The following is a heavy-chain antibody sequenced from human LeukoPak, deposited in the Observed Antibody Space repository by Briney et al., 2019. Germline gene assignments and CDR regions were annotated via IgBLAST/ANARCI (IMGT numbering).Heavy chain of an antibody. Sequence: PGGSLRLSRATSGFTFSSYGIHWVRQAPGKGLEWVAVVWYDGKNKFYGDSVKGRFTISRDNSKNTVDLQMNSLRVEDTAVYYCAKRGTRATHGMDVWGQGTTVTVSS. CDR3: AKRGTRATHGMDV. D-gene: IGHD3-16*01. CDR2: VWYDGKNK. V-gene: IGHV3-33*06. J-gene: IGHJ6*02. CDR1: GFTFSSYG.